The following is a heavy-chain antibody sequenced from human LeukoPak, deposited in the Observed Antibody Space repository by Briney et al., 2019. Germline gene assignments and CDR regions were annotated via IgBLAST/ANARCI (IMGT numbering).Heavy chain of an antibody. CDR1: GFTFNRYG. CDR2: ISYDGSNK. V-gene: IGHV3-30*18. CDR3: AKGSVHQGYFDWLDY. D-gene: IGHD3-9*01. Sequence: GGSLRLSCATSGFTFNRYGMHWVRQAPGKGLEWVAVISYDGSNKYYADSVKGRFTISRDNSKNTLYLQMNSLRAEDTAVYYCAKGSVHQGYFDWLDYWGQGTLVTVSS. J-gene: IGHJ4*02.